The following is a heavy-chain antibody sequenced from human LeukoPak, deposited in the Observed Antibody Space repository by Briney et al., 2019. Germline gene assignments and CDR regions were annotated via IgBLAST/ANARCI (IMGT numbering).Heavy chain of an antibody. CDR3: VRGGGFNSGFEY. D-gene: IGHD3-10*01. J-gene: IGHJ4*02. CDR1: GYTFVSYG. CDR2: ISVYNGDT. Sequence: ASVKVSCKASGYTFVSYGITWVRQAPGQGLEWMGWISVYNGDTKYAQNLQGRVTLTTDTSTSTAYMELRGLRSDDTAVYYCVRGGGFNSGFEYWGQGTLVTVSS. V-gene: IGHV1-18*04.